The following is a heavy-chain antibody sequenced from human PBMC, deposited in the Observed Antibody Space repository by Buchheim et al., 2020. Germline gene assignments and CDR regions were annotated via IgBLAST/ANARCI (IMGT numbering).Heavy chain of an antibody. J-gene: IGHJ6*02. CDR3: AREAYDSSGYYYGDYYYYYGMDV. Sequence: QVQLQESGPGLVKPSQTLSLTCTVSGDSISSGGYYWSWIRQHPGKGLEWIGYIYYTGSTYYNPSVKSRVIISVDTSKNQFSLKLSSVTAADTAVYYCAREAYDSSGYYYGDYYYYYGMDVWGQGTT. CDR2: IYYTGST. V-gene: IGHV4-31*03. CDR1: GDSISSGGYY. D-gene: IGHD3-22*01.